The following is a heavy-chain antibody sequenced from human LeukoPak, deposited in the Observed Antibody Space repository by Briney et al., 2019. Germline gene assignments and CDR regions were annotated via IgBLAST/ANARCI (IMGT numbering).Heavy chain of an antibody. Sequence: GGSLRLSCAASGFTFSDYSMNWVRQAPGKGLEWVSSISSSSSHIYYADSVKGRFTISRDNAKNSLYLQMNSLRAEDTAVYSCAVYAIAVAGTGIDYWGQGTLVTVSS. CDR1: GFTFSDYS. V-gene: IGHV3-21*01. CDR3: AVYAIAVAGTGIDY. CDR2: ISSSSSHI. J-gene: IGHJ4*02. D-gene: IGHD6-19*01.